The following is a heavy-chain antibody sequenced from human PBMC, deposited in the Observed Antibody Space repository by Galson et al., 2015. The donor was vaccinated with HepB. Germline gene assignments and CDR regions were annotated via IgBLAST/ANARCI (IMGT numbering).Heavy chain of an antibody. Sequence: SVKVSCKASGYTFTGYYMHWVRQAPGQGLEWMGWINPNNGGTNYAQKFQGRVTVTRDTSISTAYMELSSLRSDDTAVYYCARGYCSGGSCPAFEYWGQGTLVTVSS. D-gene: IGHD2-15*01. CDR3: ARGYCSGGSCPAFEY. CDR1: GYTFTGYY. V-gene: IGHV1-2*02. J-gene: IGHJ4*02. CDR2: INPNNGGT.